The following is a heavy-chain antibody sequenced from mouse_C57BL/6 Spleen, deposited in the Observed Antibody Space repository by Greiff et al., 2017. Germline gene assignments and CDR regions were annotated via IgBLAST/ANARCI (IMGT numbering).Heavy chain of an antibody. CDR2: ISYDGSN. V-gene: IGHV3-6*01. CDR3: ARGRGYGNYGYFDV. Sequence: ESGPGLVKPSQSLSLTCSATGYSITSGYYWYWIRQSPGNKLEFMCNISYDGSNNYNPSLKNRISITRDTSKNQFFLKLNSVTTEDTATYCCARGRGYGNYGYFDVGGRGTTVTVSS. CDR1: GYSITSGYY. J-gene: IGHJ1*03. D-gene: IGHD2-10*02.